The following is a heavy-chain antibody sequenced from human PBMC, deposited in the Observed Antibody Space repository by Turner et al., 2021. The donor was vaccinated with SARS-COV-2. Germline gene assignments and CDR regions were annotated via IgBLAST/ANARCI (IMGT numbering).Heavy chain of an antibody. CDR1: GGLISSSSYY. CDR2: IYYSGST. Sequence: QLQLQDSGPGLVKPSETLSLTCTVSGGLISSSSYYWGWIRQPPGKGLEWIGSIYYSGSTYYNPSLKSRVTISVDTSKNQFSLKLSSVTAADTAVYYCAGEVVVLTTTHYGMDVWGQGTTVTVSS. CDR3: AGEVVVLTTTHYGMDV. D-gene: IGHD1-26*01. V-gene: IGHV4-39*01. J-gene: IGHJ6*02.